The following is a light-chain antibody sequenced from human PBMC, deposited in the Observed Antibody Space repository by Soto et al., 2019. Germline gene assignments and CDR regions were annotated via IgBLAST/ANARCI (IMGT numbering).Light chain of an antibody. V-gene: IGKV3-20*01. CDR1: HTVRNNY. J-gene: IGKJ4*01. CDR3: QQFSSYPLT. Sequence: EFVLTQSPGTLSFSPGERATLSCRASHTVRNNYLAWYQQKPGQAPGLLIYDASSRATGIPDRFSGGGSGTDFTLTISRLEPEDFAVYYCQQFSSYPLTFGGGTKVDIK. CDR2: DAS.